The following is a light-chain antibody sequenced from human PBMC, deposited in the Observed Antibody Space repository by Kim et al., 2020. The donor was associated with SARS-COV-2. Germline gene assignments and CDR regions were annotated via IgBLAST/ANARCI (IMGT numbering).Light chain of an antibody. CDR2: AAS. Sequence: DIQMTQSPSSLSASAGDRVTITCRASQGISNHLAWYQQQPGKVPKLLIYAASTLQSGVPSRFSGSGSGTDFTLTISSLQPEDVATYYCQKNDSVPLTFGGGTKVDIK. V-gene: IGKV1-27*01. J-gene: IGKJ4*01. CDR3: QKNDSVPLT. CDR1: QGISNH.